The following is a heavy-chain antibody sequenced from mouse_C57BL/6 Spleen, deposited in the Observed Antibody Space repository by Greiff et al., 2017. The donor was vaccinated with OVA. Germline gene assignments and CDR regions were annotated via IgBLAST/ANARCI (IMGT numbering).Heavy chain of an antibody. CDR3: VRYYMGAMDY. D-gene: IGHD2-12*01. Sequence: EVQLVESGGGLVQPKGSLKLSCAASGFSFNTYAMNWVRQAPGKGLEWVARIRSKSNNYATYYADSVKDRFTISRDDSESMLYLQMNNLKTEDTAMYYCVRYYMGAMDYWGQGTSVTVSS. J-gene: IGHJ4*01. CDR1: GFSFNTYA. V-gene: IGHV10-1*01. CDR2: IRSKSNNYAT.